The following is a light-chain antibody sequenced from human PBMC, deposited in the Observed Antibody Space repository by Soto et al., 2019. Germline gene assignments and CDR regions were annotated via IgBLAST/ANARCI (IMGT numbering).Light chain of an antibody. J-gene: IGKJ1*01. V-gene: IGKV1-16*01. CDR2: AAS. Sequence: DIHMTQSPSTRSASVGDRVTITCRASQGISNYLDWYQQKTGKAPKLLIYAASSLQSGVPSRFRGSGSGTECTLTISRLQPDDVETDYCQHYNSYSEAFGQGTKGDIK. CDR1: QGISNY. CDR3: QHYNSYSEA.